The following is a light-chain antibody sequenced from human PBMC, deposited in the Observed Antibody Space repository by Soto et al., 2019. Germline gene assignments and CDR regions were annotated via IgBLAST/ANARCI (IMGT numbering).Light chain of an antibody. J-gene: IGKJ5*01. Sequence: DIQMTQSPSSLSASVGDRVTITCRASQSISSYLNWYQQKPGKAPKLLIYAASSLQSGVPSRFSGSGSGTDFTLTISXLQPEDFATYYCQQSYSTPITFGQGTRLEIK. CDR1: QSISSY. CDR2: AAS. V-gene: IGKV1-39*01. CDR3: QQSYSTPIT.